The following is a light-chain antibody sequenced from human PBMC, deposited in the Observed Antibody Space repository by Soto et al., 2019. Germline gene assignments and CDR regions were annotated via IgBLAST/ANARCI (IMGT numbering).Light chain of an antibody. V-gene: IGKV1-39*01. CDR1: QSISSY. J-gene: IGKJ1*01. CDR2: AAS. CDR3: QQSYSTPRT. Sequence: DIQRTISTSWQCASEGDSVNITCRASQSISSYLNWYQQKPGKAPKLLIYAASSLQSGVPSRFSGSGSGTDFTLTISSLQPEDFATYYCQQSYSTPRTFGQGTKV.